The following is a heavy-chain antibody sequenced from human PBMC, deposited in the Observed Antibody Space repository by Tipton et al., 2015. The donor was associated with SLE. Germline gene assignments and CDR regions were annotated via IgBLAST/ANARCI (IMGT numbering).Heavy chain of an antibody. CDR2: ISEDGRNK. Sequence: RSLRLSCAASGFTFSSYAMHWVRQAPGKGLEWVAVISEDGRNKYYVHSVKGRFTISRDNSKNTLYLQMNSLRAEDTAVYYCARDRRRYFDWSDAFDIWGQGTMVTVSS. V-gene: IGHV3-30*04. J-gene: IGHJ3*02. CDR1: GFTFSSYA. D-gene: IGHD3-9*01. CDR3: ARDRRRYFDWSDAFDI.